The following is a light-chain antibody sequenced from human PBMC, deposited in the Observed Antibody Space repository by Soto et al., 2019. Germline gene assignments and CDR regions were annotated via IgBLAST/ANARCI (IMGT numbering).Light chain of an antibody. J-gene: IGKJ1*01. CDR2: KAS. CDR3: QQYNSYSRT. V-gene: IGKV1-5*03. CDR1: QSISSW. Sequence: DIQMTQSPSTLSASVGDRVTITCRARQSISSWLAWYQQKPGKAPKPLIYKASSLETGVPSRFSGSGSGTEFTLTISSLQPDDFATYYCQQYNSYSRTFGQGTKVEIK.